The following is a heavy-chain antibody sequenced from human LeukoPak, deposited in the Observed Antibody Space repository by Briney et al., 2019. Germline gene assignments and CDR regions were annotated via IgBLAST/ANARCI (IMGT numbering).Heavy chain of an antibody. V-gene: IGHV4-4*09. D-gene: IGHD3-3*01. CDR1: GGSISSYY. CDR2: IYTSGST. Sequence: SETLSLTCTVSGGSISSYYWSWIRQPPGKGLEWIGYIYTSGSTNYNPSLKSRVTISVDTSKNQYSLKLSPVTAADTTVYYCASASKSYYDFWSGYYSDAFDIWGQGTMVTVSS. J-gene: IGHJ3*02. CDR3: ASASKSYYDFWSGYYSDAFDI.